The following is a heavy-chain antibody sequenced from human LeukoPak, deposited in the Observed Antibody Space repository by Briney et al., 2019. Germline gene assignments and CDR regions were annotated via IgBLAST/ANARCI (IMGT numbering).Heavy chain of an antibody. J-gene: IGHJ3*02. CDR3: ARYAVAGTSWSNAFDI. V-gene: IGHV4-59*12. Sequence: SETLSLTCTVSGGSINSYYWSWIRQPPGKGLEWIGYIYYSGSTNYNPSLKSRVTISVDTSKNQFSLKLSSVTAADTAVYYCARYAVAGTSWSNAFDIWGQGTMVTVSS. CDR2: IYYSGST. D-gene: IGHD6-19*01. CDR1: GGSINSYY.